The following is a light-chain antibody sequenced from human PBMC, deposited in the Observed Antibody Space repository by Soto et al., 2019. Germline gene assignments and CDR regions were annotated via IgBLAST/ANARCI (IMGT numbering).Light chain of an antibody. CDR2: GAS. J-gene: IGKJ3*01. CDR1: QSVHNSY. V-gene: IGKV3-20*01. Sequence: EIVLMQSPGTLSLSPGERATLSCRASQSVHNSYLAWYQQKPGQPPRLLIYGASSRATGIPDRCSGSGSGTDFTLTSSRLEPEDFAVYYCHQYGNSPFTFGPGTKVDIK. CDR3: HQYGNSPFT.